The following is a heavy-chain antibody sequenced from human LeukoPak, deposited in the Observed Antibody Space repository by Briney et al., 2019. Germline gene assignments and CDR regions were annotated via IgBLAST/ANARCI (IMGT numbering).Heavy chain of an antibody. D-gene: IGHD1-1*01. Sequence: PGGSLRLSCAASGFTVSSNYMSWVRQAPGKGLEWVSVIYSGGSTYYADSVKGRFTISRDNSKNTLYLQINSLRAEGTAVYYCARVPTGGYYFDYWGQGTLVTVSS. CDR2: IYSGGST. J-gene: IGHJ4*02. CDR1: GFTVSSNY. CDR3: ARVPTGGYYFDY. V-gene: IGHV3-66*01.